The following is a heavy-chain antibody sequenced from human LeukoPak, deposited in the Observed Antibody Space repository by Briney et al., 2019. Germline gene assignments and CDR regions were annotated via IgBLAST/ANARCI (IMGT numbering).Heavy chain of an antibody. CDR2: INPSGGST. D-gene: IGHD1-26*01. V-gene: IGHV1-46*01. J-gene: IGHJ6*03. Sequence: ASVKVSCKASGYTFTSYYMHWVRQAPGQGLEWMGMINPSGGSTSYAQKFQGRVTMTRDMSTSTVYMELSSLRSEDTAVYYCARARVGPTYYYYMDVWGKGTTVTVSS. CDR1: GYTFTSYY. CDR3: ARARVGPTYYYYMDV.